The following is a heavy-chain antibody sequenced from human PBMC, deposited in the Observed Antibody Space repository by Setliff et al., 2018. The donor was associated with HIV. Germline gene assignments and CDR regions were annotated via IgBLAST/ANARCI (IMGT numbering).Heavy chain of an antibody. CDR2: IFHSGTT. CDR3: ASSYCSSTSCYIGGVPGYYFDH. J-gene: IGHJ4*02. D-gene: IGHD2-2*02. Sequence: PSETLSLTCAVSNYSISSGSYWAWIRQSPGKGMAWIGSIFHSGTTYYNPSLKCRVTISVDPSKNHFSLKLSSLTAADTAFYYCASSYCSSTSCYIGGVPGYYFDHWGQGTLVTVSS. V-gene: IGHV4-38-2*01. CDR1: NYSISSGSY.